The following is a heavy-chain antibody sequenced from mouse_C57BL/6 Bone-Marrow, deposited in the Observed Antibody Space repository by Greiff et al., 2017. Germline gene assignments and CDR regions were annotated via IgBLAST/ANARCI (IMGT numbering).Heavy chain of an antibody. CDR3: TIEDYGSRNWYFDV. CDR2: ISSGGDYI. Sequence: EVQVVESGEGLVKPGGSLKLSCAASGFTFSSYAMSWVRPTPEKRLEWVAYISSGGDYIYYADTVKGRFTISRDNARNTLYLQMSKLKSEDTAMYYCTIEDYGSRNWYFDVWGTGTTVTVSS. CDR1: GFTFSSYA. V-gene: IGHV5-9-1*02. D-gene: IGHD1-1*01. J-gene: IGHJ1*03.